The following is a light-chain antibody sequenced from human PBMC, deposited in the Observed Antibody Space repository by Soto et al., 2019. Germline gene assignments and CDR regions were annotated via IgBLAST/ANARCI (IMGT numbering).Light chain of an antibody. Sequence: EIVMTQSPATLSVSPGERATLYCRASQSVSSNLAWYQQTPGQAPRLLIYGASTRATDIPDRFSGSGSGTEFTLTISSRQSEDFAVYYCQQYNYLWTFGQGTKVEIK. CDR2: GAS. CDR3: QQYNYLWT. CDR1: QSVSSN. V-gene: IGKV3-15*01. J-gene: IGKJ1*01.